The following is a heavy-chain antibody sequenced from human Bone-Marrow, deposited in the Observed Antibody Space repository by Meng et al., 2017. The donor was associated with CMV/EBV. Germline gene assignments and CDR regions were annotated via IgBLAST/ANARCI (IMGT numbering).Heavy chain of an antibody. J-gene: IGHJ6*02. CDR1: GFTFSSYW. CDR3: ARGLDSSGWYYYYGMDV. V-gene: IGHV3-7*04. CDR2: IKQDGSEK. Sequence: GESLKISCAASGFTFSSYWMSWVRQAPGKGLEWVANIKQDGSEKYYVDSVKGRFTISRDNAKNSLYLQMNSLRAEDTAVYYCARGLDSSGWYYYYGMDVWGQGTTVTVSS. D-gene: IGHD6-19*01.